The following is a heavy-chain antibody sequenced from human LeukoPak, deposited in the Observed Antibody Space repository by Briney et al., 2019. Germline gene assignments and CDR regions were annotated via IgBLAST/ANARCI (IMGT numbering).Heavy chain of an antibody. J-gene: IGHJ4*02. V-gene: IGHV3-53*01. Sequence: PGGTLRLSCAASGFTVSSNYMSWVRQAPGKGLEWVSVIYSGGSTYYADSVKGRFAISRDNSKNTLYLQMNSLRAEDTAVYYCARDMGYSYGIDYWGQGTLVTVSS. D-gene: IGHD5-18*01. CDR2: IYSGGST. CDR3: ARDMGYSYGIDY. CDR1: GFTVSSNY.